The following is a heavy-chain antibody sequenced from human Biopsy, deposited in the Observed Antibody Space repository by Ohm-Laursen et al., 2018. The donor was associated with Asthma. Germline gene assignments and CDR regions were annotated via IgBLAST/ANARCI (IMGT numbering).Heavy chain of an antibody. V-gene: IGHV1-69*13. CDR1: GGTFNTYV. J-gene: IGHJ4*01. CDR2: INSVFGTT. Sequence: SVKVSCKSLGGTFNTYVIGWVRQAPGQGLGWMGGINSVFGTTTYPQKFQDRVTITADDSTSTVYMELSSLRSEDTAVYYCSRKAGSCISRTCYSLDFWGQGTLVTVSS. D-gene: IGHD2-2*01. CDR3: SRKAGSCISRTCYSLDF.